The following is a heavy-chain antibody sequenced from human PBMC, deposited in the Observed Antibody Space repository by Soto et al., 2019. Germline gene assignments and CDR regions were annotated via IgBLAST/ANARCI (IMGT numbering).Heavy chain of an antibody. V-gene: IGHV3-23*01. CDR2: ISGSGGST. D-gene: IGHD3-10*01. CDR1: GFTFSSYA. J-gene: IGHJ4*02. CDR3: AKARYGSGYYRGGVEDY. Sequence: PVGSLRLSCAASGFTFSSYAMSWVRQAPGKGLEWVSAISGSGGSTYYADSVKGRFTISRDNSKNTLYLQMNSLRAEDTAVYYCAKARYGSGYYRGGVEDYWGQGTLLTVSS.